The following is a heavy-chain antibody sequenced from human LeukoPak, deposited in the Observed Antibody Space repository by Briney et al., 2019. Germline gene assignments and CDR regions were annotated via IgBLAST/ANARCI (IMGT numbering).Heavy chain of an antibody. J-gene: IGHJ5*02. Sequence: GGSPRLSCAVSGFTFSSYWMSWVRQAPGKGLEWVASIKEEGSEKHYVDSVKGRFTISRDNAKNSLYLQMNSLRAEDTAVYYCARGHYQLSWGQGILVTVSS. CDR2: IKEEGSEK. CDR1: GFTFSSYW. V-gene: IGHV3-7*01. CDR3: ARGHYQLS. D-gene: IGHD2-2*01.